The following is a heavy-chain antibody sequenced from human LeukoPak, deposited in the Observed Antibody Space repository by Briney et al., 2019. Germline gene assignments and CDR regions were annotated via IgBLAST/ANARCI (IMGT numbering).Heavy chain of an antibody. CDR2: ISYDGSNI. Sequence: GTSLRLSCAASGFMLSSFPMHWVRQAPGKGLEWVALISYDGSNIYYADSVKGRFTISRDNAKNSLCLQMNSLRDEDTAVYYCARERAPYYYASSGYSFGYWGQGPLVTVSS. J-gene: IGHJ4*02. V-gene: IGHV3-30*04. CDR1: GFMLSSFP. CDR3: ARERAPYYYASSGYSFGY. D-gene: IGHD3-22*01.